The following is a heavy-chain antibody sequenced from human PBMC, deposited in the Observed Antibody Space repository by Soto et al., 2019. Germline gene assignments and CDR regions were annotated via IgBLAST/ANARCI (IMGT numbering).Heavy chain of an antibody. CDR3: ARAYYFGSGTSYTLYY. CDR2: ISDDGVSK. CDR1: GFTFSNYG. Sequence: PGGSLRLSCAASGFTFSNYGTHWVRQAPGKGLEWVAVISDDGVSKYYADSVQGRFTISRDNSESVVLLQMNSLRPDDTALYFCARAYYFGSGTSYTLYYWGQGTQVTVSS. V-gene: IGHV3-30*03. J-gene: IGHJ4*02. D-gene: IGHD3-10*01.